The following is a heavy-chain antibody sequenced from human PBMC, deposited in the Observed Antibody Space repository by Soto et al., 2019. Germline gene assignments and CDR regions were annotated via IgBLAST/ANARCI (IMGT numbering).Heavy chain of an antibody. Sequence: SETLSLTCSVSGGTISGYYWSWIRQPPGKGLEWIGYIYYSGSTNYNPSLKSRVTISVDTSKNQFSLKLSSVTAADTAVYYCARGTRYYDSSGYYPNWGQGTLVTVSS. D-gene: IGHD3-22*01. J-gene: IGHJ4*02. CDR3: ARGTRYYDSSGYYPN. CDR1: GGTISGYY. V-gene: IGHV4-59*01. CDR2: IYYSGST.